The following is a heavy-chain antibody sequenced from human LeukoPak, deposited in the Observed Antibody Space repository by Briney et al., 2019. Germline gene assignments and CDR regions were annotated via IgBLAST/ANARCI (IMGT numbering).Heavy chain of an antibody. V-gene: IGHV1-2*02. Sequence: VASVTVSCKTSGYMVSDYYMHWVRQAPGXGLXWMGWLRXDTXXTDSPXKFKGRVTMTRDTATNTAYMQLSRLTYDDTAMYFCARVRDNACDYWGQGTLVTVSS. J-gene: IGHJ4*02. D-gene: IGHD2-2*01. CDR2: LRXDTXXT. CDR3: ARVRDNACDY. CDR1: GYMVSDYY.